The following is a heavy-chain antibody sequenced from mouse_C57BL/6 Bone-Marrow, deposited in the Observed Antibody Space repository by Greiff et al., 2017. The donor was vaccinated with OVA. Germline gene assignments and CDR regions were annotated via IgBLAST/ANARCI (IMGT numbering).Heavy chain of an antibody. J-gene: IGHJ3*01. D-gene: IGHD2-1*01. CDR2: IYPRDGST. Sequence: QVQLQQSDAELVKPGASVTISCQVSGYTFTDHTIHWMKQRPEQGLEWIGYIYPRDGSTKYNEKFKGKATLTADKSSSTAYMQLNSLTSEDSAVYFCARGGFYGNWSWFAYWGQGTLVTVSA. V-gene: IGHV1-78*01. CDR3: ARGGFYGNWSWFAY. CDR1: GYTFTDHT.